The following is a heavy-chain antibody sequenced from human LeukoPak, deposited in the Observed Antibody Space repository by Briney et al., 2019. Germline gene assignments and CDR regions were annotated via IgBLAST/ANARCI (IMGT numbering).Heavy chain of an antibody. CDR2: INSDGSST. V-gene: IGHV3-74*01. CDR1: GFTFSSYW. Sequence: PGGSLRLSCAASGFTFSSYWMHWVRQAPGKGLVWVSRINSDGSSTSYAESVNGRFTISRDNAKNTLYLQMNSLRAEDTAVYYCARMYSSSWYMHFGYWGKGHLVPVSS. CDR3: ARMYSSSWYMHFGY. J-gene: IGHJ4*02. D-gene: IGHD6-13*01.